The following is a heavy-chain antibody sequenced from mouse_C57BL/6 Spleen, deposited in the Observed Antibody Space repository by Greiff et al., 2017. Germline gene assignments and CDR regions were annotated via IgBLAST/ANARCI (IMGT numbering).Heavy chain of an antibody. Sequence: EVQLQQSGPGLVKPSQSLSLTCSVTGYSITSGYYWNWIRQFPGNKLEWMGYISYDGSNNYNPSLKNRISITRDTSKNQFFLKLNSVTTEDTATYYCARPGDYYYGSSPGAMDYWGQGTSVTVSS. J-gene: IGHJ4*01. V-gene: IGHV3-6*01. CDR3: ARPGDYYYGSSPGAMDY. CDR1: GYSITSGYY. D-gene: IGHD1-1*01. CDR2: ISYDGSN.